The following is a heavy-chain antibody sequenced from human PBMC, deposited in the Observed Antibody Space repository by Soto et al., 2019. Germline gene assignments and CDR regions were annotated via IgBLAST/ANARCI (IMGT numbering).Heavy chain of an antibody. CDR3: AKEGYYDFWSGYYDY. V-gene: IGHV3-23*01. Sequence: GGALRLSCAASGFTFSSYAMSWVRHAPGKGLEWVSAISGSGGSTYYADSVKGRFTISRDNSKNTLYLQMNSLRAEDTAVYYCAKEGYYDFWSGYYDYWGQGTLVTVSS. CDR1: GFTFSSYA. CDR2: ISGSGGST. D-gene: IGHD3-3*01. J-gene: IGHJ4*02.